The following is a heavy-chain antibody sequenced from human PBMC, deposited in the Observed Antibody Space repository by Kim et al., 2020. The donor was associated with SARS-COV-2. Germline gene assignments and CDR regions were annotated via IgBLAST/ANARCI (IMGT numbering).Heavy chain of an antibody. J-gene: IGHJ4*02. V-gene: IGHV4-59*01. D-gene: IGHD5-18*01. CDR3: ARKGSSYGYPYYFDY. Sequence: PSLQSRVTISVDTSKNQFSLKLSSVTAADTAVYYCARKGSSYGYPYYFDYWGQGTLVTVSS.